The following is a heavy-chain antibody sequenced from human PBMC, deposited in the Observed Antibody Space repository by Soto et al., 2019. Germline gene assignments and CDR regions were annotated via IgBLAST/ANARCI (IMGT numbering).Heavy chain of an antibody. CDR3: VRDYYDTSGYPNTFDM. CDR1: GFTLSRHT. Sequence: GGSLRLSCAASGFTLSRHTMNWVRRAPGGGLEWFSFIVSRTSDIYYADSVKGRFTISRDNAKNSLYLALTRLRAEDTAVYFCVRDYYDTSGYPNTFDMWGQGTMVTVSS. D-gene: IGHD3-22*01. J-gene: IGHJ3*02. V-gene: IGHV3-21*01. CDR2: IVSRTSDI.